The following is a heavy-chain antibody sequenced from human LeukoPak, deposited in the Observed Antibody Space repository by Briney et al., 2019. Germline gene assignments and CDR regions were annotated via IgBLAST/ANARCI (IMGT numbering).Heavy chain of an antibody. D-gene: IGHD5-18*01. V-gene: IGHV1-2*02. CDR2: INPDSAGT. J-gene: IGHJ4*02. CDR1: GYTFTGYY. Sequence: ASVKVSCKASGYTFTGYYLHWVRQAPGQGLEGVGWINPDSAGTNYAQKFQGRVTMTRDTSISTVYMGLWRLRSDDRAVYYCARVSGRGYSYGSFDYWGQGTLVTVSS. CDR3: ARVSGRGYSYGSFDY.